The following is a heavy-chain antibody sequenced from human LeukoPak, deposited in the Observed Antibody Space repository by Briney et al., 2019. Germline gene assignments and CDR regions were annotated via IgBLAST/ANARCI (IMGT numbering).Heavy chain of an antibody. CDR2: IYSGGST. Sequence: GGSLRLSCAASGFTVSSNYMSWVRQAPGKGLEWVSVIYSGGSTYYAECVKGRFTISRDNSKNPLYLQMSRLRAEDTALYYCTKGAAGVAAADYWGQGTLVPVS. J-gene: IGHJ4*02. CDR1: GFTVSSNY. CDR3: TKGAAGVAAADY. V-gene: IGHV3-53*01. D-gene: IGHD6-25*01.